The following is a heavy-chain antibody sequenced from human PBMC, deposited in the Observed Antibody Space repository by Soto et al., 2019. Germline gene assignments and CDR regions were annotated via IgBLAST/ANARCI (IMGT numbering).Heavy chain of an antibody. CDR1: GYSFTSYW. Sequence: PGECLKISCKGSGYSFTSYWIGWVRQMPGKGLEWMGIIYPGDSDTRYSPSFQGQVTISADKSISTAYLQWSSLKASDTAMYYCARILYCGGDCYPYGMDVWGQGTTVTVSS. CDR3: ARILYCGGDCYPYGMDV. V-gene: IGHV5-51*01. CDR2: IYPGDSDT. D-gene: IGHD2-21*02. J-gene: IGHJ6*02.